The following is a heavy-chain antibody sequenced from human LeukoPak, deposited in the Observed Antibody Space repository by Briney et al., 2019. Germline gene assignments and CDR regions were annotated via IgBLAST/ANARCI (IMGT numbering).Heavy chain of an antibody. J-gene: IGHJ5*02. CDR1: GFTFSSYA. Sequence: GGSLRLSCAASGFTFSSYAMHWVRQAPGKGLEWVAVISYDGSNKYYADSVKGRFTISRDNSKNMLYLQMNSLRAEDTAVYYCATSRGGWQQLVPGWFDPWGQGTLVTVSS. V-gene: IGHV3-30-3*01. CDR2: ISYDGSNK. D-gene: IGHD6-13*01. CDR3: ATSRGGWQQLVPGWFDP.